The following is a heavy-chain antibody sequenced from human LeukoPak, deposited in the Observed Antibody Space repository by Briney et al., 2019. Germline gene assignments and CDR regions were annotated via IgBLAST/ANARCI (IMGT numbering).Heavy chain of an antibody. Sequence: SETLSLTCTVSGGSISSSTFYWGWIRQPPGKGLEWIGTIYYSGSTFYNPSLKSRVTVSVDTSKNQFSLKLSSLTAADTAVYYCAREGYYDSSGYYNDYWGQGTLVTVSS. CDR2: IYYSGST. CDR1: GGSISSSTFY. D-gene: IGHD3-22*01. J-gene: IGHJ4*02. CDR3: AREGYYDSSGYYNDY. V-gene: IGHV4-39*07.